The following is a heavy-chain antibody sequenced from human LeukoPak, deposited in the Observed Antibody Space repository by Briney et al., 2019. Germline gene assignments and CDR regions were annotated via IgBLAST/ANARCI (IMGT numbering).Heavy chain of an antibody. J-gene: IGHJ6*03. Sequence: PGGSLRLSCAASGFTTSDNYITWVRQAPGKGLEWVASIDEDGSETNYVDSVTGRFTVSRDNAKNSLYLQMNSLRAEDTAVYYCARARDYNWNAYYMDVWGKGTTVTISS. CDR2: IDEDGSET. D-gene: IGHD1-20*01. CDR1: GFTTSDNY. CDR3: ARARDYNWNAYYMDV. V-gene: IGHV3-7*03.